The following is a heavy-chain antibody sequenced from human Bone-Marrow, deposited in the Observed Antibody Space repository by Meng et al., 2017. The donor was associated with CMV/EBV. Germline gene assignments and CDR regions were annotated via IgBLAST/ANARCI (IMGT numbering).Heavy chain of an antibody. CDR3: ARDLREDIVVVPAAYYYYYGMDV. CDR2: INPSGGST. D-gene: IGHD2-2*01. CDR1: GYTFTSYY. V-gene: IGHV1-46*01. Sequence: ASVKVSCKASGYTFTSYYMHWVRQAPGQGLEWMGIINPSGGSTSYAQKFQGRVTMTRDTSTNTVYMELSSLRSEDTAVYYCARDLREDIVVVPAAYYYYYGMDVWGQGTTVTVSS. J-gene: IGHJ6*02.